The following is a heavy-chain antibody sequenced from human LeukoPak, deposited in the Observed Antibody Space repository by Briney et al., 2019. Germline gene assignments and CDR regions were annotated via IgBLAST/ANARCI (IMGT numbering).Heavy chain of an antibody. CDR2: INPNSGGT. Sequence: ASVKVSXKASGYTFTGYYMHWVRQAPGQGLEWMGRINPNSGGTNYAQKFQGRVTMTRDTSISTAYMELSRLRSDDTAVYYCAIPGDCSGGSCWFSFDYWGQGTLVTVSS. V-gene: IGHV1-2*06. D-gene: IGHD2-15*01. CDR1: GYTFTGYY. J-gene: IGHJ4*02. CDR3: AIPGDCSGGSCWFSFDY.